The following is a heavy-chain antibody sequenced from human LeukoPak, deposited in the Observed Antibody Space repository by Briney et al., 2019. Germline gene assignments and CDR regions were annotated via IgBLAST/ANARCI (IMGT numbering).Heavy chain of an antibody. V-gene: IGHV3-9*01. J-gene: IGHJ4*02. CDR2: ISWNSGSI. CDR3: AKDSEYSYGYFDY. D-gene: IGHD5-18*01. Sequence: PGRSLRLSCADSGFTFDDYAMHWVRQAPGKGLEWVSGISWNSGSIGYADSVKGRFTISRDNAKNSLYLQMNSLRAEDTALYYCAKDSEYSYGYFDYWGQGTLVTVSS. CDR1: GFTFDDYA.